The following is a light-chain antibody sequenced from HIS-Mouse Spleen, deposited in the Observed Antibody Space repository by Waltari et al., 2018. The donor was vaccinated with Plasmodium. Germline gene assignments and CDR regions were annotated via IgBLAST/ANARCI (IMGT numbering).Light chain of an antibody. V-gene: IGLV3-21*02. CDR2: ADS. J-gene: IGLJ2*01. CDR3: QVWDSSSDHPV. Sequence: SYVLTQPPSVSVAPGQTARLTCGGNDIGSKRVHGYQQKPVQAPVRVVAADSDRPSGVPERFSGSNSGNTATLTISRVEAGDEADYYCQVWDSSSDHPVFGGGTKLTVL. CDR1: DIGSKR.